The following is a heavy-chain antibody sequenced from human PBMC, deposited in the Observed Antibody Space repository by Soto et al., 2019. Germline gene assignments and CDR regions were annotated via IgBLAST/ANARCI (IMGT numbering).Heavy chain of an antibody. J-gene: IGHJ4*02. CDR1: GFTFSSYW. CDR3: ARVPSIAVAGSPPFDY. Sequence: EVQLVESGGGLVQPGGSLRLSCAASGFTFSSYWMHWVRQAPGKGLVWVSRINSDGSSTSYADSVKGRFTISRDNAKNTLYLQMNSLRAEDTAVYYCARVPSIAVAGSPPFDYWCQGTLVTVSS. CDR2: INSDGSST. D-gene: IGHD6-19*01. V-gene: IGHV3-74*01.